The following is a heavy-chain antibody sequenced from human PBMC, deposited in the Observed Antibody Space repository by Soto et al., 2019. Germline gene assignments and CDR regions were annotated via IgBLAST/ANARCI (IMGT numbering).Heavy chain of an antibody. Sequence: PSETLSLTCTVSGGSISSYYWSWIRQPPGKGLEWIGYIYYSGSTNYSPSLKSRVTISVDTSKNQFSLKLSSVTAADTAVYYCARGIASARFDYWGQGTLVTVSS. D-gene: IGHD6-13*01. CDR2: IYYSGST. CDR1: GGSISSYY. CDR3: ARGIASARFDY. J-gene: IGHJ4*02. V-gene: IGHV4-59*01.